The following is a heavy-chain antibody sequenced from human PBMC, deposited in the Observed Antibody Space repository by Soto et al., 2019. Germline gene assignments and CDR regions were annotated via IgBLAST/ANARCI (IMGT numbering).Heavy chain of an antibody. V-gene: IGHV1-69*13. J-gene: IGHJ4*02. CDR2: IIPIFGTA. CDR3: AGGLGELSSNYFDY. CDR1: GGTFSSYA. D-gene: IGHD3-16*02. Sequence: SMKVSCKASGGTFSSYAISWVRQAPGQGLEWMGGIIPIFGTANYAQKFQGRVTITADESTSTAYMELSSLRSEDTAVYYCAGGLGELSSNYFDYWGQGTLVTVSS.